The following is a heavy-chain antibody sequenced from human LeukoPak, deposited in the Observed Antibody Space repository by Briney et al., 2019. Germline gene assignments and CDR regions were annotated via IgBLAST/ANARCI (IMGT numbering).Heavy chain of an antibody. CDR1: HGSISSYD. CDR2: IYTSGST. CDR3: ARHSWFDP. V-gene: IGHV4-4*09. J-gene: IGHJ5*02. Sequence: PSETLSLTCTVSHGSISSYDWGWIRQPPGKGLEWIGYIYTSGSTKYNFSLKSRVNISVDTSKNQFSLTLSSVTAADTAVYYCARHSWFDPWGQGTLVIVSS.